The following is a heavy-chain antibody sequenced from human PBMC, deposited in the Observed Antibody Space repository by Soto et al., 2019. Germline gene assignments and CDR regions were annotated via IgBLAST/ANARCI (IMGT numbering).Heavy chain of an antibody. Sequence: ESGGGVVQPGRSLRLSCAASGFTFSSYAMHWVRQAPGKGLEWVAVISYDGSNKYYADSVKDRFTISRDNSKNTLYLQMNSLRAEDTAVYYCAREDGDYVLSPLFDPWGQGTLVTVSS. J-gene: IGHJ5*02. CDR1: GFTFSSYA. CDR3: AREDGDYVLSPLFDP. D-gene: IGHD4-17*01. V-gene: IGHV3-30-3*01. CDR2: ISYDGSNK.